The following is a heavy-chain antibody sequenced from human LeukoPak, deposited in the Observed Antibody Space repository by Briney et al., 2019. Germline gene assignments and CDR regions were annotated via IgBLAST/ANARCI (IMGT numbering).Heavy chain of an antibody. CDR2: INPNSGGT. Sequence: ASVKVSFKGSGYTFTVYYMHWVRQAPGQGLEWMGWINPNSGGTNYAQKFQGRVTMTRDTSISTAYMELSRLRSDHTAVYYCARDWGIVGATPYYWGQGTLVTVSS. J-gene: IGHJ4*02. CDR1: GYTFTVYY. CDR3: ARDWGIVGATPYY. V-gene: IGHV1-2*02. D-gene: IGHD1-26*01.